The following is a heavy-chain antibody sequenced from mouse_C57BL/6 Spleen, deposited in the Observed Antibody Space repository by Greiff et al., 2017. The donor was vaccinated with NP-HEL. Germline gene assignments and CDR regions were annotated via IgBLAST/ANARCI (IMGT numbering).Heavy chain of an antibody. CDR1: GYAFSSYW. D-gene: IGHD1-1*01. CDR2: IYPGDGDT. CDR3: ARSLMTTVVATEAY. J-gene: IGHJ3*01. Sequence: VQLQQSGAGLVKPGASVKISCKASGYAFSSYWMNWVKQRPGKGLEWIGQIYPGDGDTNYNGKFKGKATLTADKSSSTAYMQLSSLTSEDSAVYFCARSLMTTVVATEAYWGQGTLVTVSA. V-gene: IGHV1-80*01.